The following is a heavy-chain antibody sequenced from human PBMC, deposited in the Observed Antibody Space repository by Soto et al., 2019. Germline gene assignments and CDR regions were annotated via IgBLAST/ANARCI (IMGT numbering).Heavy chain of an antibody. CDR3: ARDGYCSSTSCSWMDA. D-gene: IGHD2-2*03. V-gene: IGHV4-4*07. CDR1: GGSISSYY. J-gene: IGHJ6*02. Sequence: PSETLSLTCTVSGGSISSYYWSWIRQPAGKGLEWIGRIYTSGSTNYNPSLKSRVTMSVDTSKNQFSLKLSSVTAADTAVYYCARDGYCSSTSCSWMDAWGQGTTVTVSS. CDR2: IYTSGST.